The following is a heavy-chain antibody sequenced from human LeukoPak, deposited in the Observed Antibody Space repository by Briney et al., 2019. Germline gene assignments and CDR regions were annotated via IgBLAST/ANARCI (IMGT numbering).Heavy chain of an antibody. Sequence: ASVKVSCKASGYTFTSYGISWVRQAPGQGLEWMGWISAYNGNTNYAQKLQGRVTMTTDTSTSTAYMELRSLRSDDTAVYYCAAEGYGRKVVQLWVPGPFDYWGQGTLVTVSS. CDR1: GYTFTSYG. D-gene: IGHD5-18*01. CDR2: ISAYNGNT. J-gene: IGHJ4*02. V-gene: IGHV1-18*01. CDR3: AAEGYGRKVVQLWVPGPFDY.